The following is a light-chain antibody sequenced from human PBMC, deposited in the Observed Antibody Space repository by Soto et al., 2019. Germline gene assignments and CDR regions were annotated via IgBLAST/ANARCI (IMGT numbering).Light chain of an antibody. CDR3: SSLRV. J-gene: IGLJ2*01. CDR2: DVS. CDR1: SSDVGGYNY. Sequence: QSALTQPASVSGSPGQSITISCTGTSSDVGGYNYVSWYQQHPGKAPKLMIYDVSNRPSGVSNRFSGSKSGNTASLTISGLQAEDEAGYYCSSLRVFGGGTKSPS. V-gene: IGLV2-14*01.